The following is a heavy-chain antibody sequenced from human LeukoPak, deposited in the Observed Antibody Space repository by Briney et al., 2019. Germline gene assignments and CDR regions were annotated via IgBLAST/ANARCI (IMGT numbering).Heavy chain of an antibody. J-gene: IGHJ4*02. CDR2: IHSDGSTT. D-gene: IGHD1-26*01. CDR1: GFTFSIYW. Sequence: GGSLRLSCAASGFTFSIYWMHWVRQAPGEGLVWVSHIHSDGSTTSYAAPVKGRFTISRDNSKNTLYLQMNSLKTEDTAVYYCTTDRSGSYSSFDYWGQGTLVTVSS. V-gene: IGHV3-74*01. CDR3: TTDRSGSYSSFDY.